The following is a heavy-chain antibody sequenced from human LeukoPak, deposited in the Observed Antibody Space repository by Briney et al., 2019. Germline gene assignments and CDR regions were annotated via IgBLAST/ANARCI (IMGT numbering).Heavy chain of an antibody. CDR3: ARGLRFPVGSGNWFDL. D-gene: IGHD3-10*01. CDR2: TNHTRST. CDR1: GGTFRGYY. Sequence: PSETLSLTCAVAGGTFRGYYWSWIRQPPGKGLALIGETNHTRSTNSTPSLETPVTLSVPTSKCQVSLTLNPAPAADTAVYYCARGLRFPVGSGNWFDLWGQRTLVTVSS. J-gene: IGHJ5*02. V-gene: IGHV4-34*01.